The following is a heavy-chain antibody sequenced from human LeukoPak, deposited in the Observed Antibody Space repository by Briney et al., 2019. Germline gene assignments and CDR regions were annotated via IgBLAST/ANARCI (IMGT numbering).Heavy chain of an antibody. V-gene: IGHV1-2*02. CDR2: INPNSGGT. J-gene: IGHJ4*02. D-gene: IGHD6-13*01. CDR3: ARVSIAAAGPNLDY. CDR1: GYTFTGYY. Sequence: ASVKVSCKASGYTFTGYYMHWVRQAPGQGLEWMGWINPNSGGTNYAQKFQGRVTMTRDTSISTAYMELSRLRSDDTAVYYCARVSIAAAGPNLDYWGQGTLVIVSS.